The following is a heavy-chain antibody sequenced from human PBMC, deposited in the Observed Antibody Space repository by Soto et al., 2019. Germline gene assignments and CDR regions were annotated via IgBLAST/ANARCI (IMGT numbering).Heavy chain of an antibody. CDR2: ISGSGGST. V-gene: IGHV3-23*01. CDR1: GFTFSSYA. D-gene: IGHD3-22*01. Sequence: GGSLRLSCAASGFTFSSYAMSWVRQAPGKGLEWVSAISGSGGSTYYADSVKGRFTISRDNSKNTLYLQMNSLRAEDTAVYYCAKDPYYYDSSGYDYWGQGTLVTVSS. CDR3: AKDPYYYDSSGYDY. J-gene: IGHJ4*02.